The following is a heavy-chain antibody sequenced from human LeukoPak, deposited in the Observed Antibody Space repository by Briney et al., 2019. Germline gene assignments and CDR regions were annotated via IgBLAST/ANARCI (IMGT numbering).Heavy chain of an antibody. V-gene: IGHV3-21*03. CDR2: ISTSSTYI. D-gene: IGHD3-10*01. CDR1: GFTFSSYT. Sequence: GGSLRLSCAASGFTFSSYTMNWVRQAPGRGLEWVSSISTSSTYIYYADSVKGRFTVSRDNAKNSLYLQMNSLRADDTAVYYCARDNGFGEINYYYYGMDVWGQGTTVTVSS. CDR3: ARDNGFGEINYYYYGMDV. J-gene: IGHJ6*02.